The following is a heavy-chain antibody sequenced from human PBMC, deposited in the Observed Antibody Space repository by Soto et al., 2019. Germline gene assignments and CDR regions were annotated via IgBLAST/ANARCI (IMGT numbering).Heavy chain of an antibody. CDR1: GFPFIIYA. D-gene: IGHD6-25*01. J-gene: IGHJ4*02. V-gene: IGHV3-30*04. CDR2: ISNSGTNT. Sequence: GGALRRSCVDSGFPFIIYAMNCVRQAPGKGLEWVAGISNSGTNTYYADSVKGRFTMPRDNSKNTLYLQMNSLRAEDTAVYYCAREGGRIDYWGQGTVVTVS. CDR3: AREGGRIDY.